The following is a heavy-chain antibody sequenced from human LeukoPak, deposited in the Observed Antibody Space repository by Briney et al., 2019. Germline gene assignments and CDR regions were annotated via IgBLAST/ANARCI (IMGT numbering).Heavy chain of an antibody. D-gene: IGHD1-26*01. CDR2: LIENGATT. Sequence: GGSLRLSCAASGFTFSSHAMSWVRQAPGKGLEFVSGLIENGATTYYADSVKGRFTISRDNYRSTLFLQMTSLRVEDTAVYYCVKDYQVGNSPAFGDYWGQGTRVTVSS. CDR1: GFTFSSHA. J-gene: IGHJ4*02. CDR3: VKDYQVGNSPAFGDY. V-gene: IGHV3-23*01.